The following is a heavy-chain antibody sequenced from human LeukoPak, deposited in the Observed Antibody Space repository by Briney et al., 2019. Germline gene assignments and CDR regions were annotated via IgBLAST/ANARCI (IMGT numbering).Heavy chain of an antibody. CDR2: IYYSGST. CDR3: ARDRVTGTYSYYYYMDV. D-gene: IGHD1-7*01. V-gene: IGHV4-59*01. Sequence: SETLSLTCTVSGGSISSYYWSWIRQPPGKGLEWIGYIYYSGSTNYNPSLKSRVTVSVDTSKNQFSLKLSSVTAADTAVYYCARDRVTGTYSYYYYMDVWGKGTTVTVSS. CDR1: GGSISSYY. J-gene: IGHJ6*03.